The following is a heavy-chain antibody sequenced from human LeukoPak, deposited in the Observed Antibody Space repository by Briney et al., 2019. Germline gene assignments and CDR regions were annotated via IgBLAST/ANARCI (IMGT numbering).Heavy chain of an antibody. D-gene: IGHD3-9*01. V-gene: IGHV1-69*04. CDR1: GGTFSSYA. Sequence: SVKVSCKASGGTFSSYAIGWVRQAPGQGLEWMGRIIPILGIANYAQKFQGRVTITADKSTSTAYMELSSLRSEDTAVYYCARDNDILTGYYYYYGMDVWGQGTTVTVSS. CDR3: ARDNDILTGYYYYYGMDV. CDR2: IIPILGIA. J-gene: IGHJ6*02.